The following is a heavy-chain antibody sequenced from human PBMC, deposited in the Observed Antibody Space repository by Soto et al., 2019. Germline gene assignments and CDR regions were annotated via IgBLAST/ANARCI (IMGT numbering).Heavy chain of an antibody. CDR1: GYSISSSNW. CDR2: IYYSGTT. CDR3: ARREVQGPIDY. Sequence: QVQLQESGPGLVKPSDTLSLTCAVSGYSISSSNWWGWIRQPPGKGLEWIGYIYYSGTTYYNPSLKSRITLSLXTSKTQFSLKLTSLTAVDTAVYYCARREVQGPIDYWGQGTLVTVSS. J-gene: IGHJ4*02. V-gene: IGHV4-28*01. D-gene: IGHD1-26*01.